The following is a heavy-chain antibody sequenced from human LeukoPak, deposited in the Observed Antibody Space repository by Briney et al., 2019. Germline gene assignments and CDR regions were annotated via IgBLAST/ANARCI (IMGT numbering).Heavy chain of an antibody. Sequence: GGSRRLSCAASGFTFSSYGMHWVRQAPGKGLEWVAVISYDGSNKYYADSVKGRFTISRDNSKNTLYLQMNSLRAEDTAVYYCAKECVTRRSFDYWGQGTLVTVSS. CDR2: ISYDGSNK. V-gene: IGHV3-30*18. J-gene: IGHJ4*02. D-gene: IGHD4-4*01. CDR1: GFTFSSYG. CDR3: AKECVTRRSFDY.